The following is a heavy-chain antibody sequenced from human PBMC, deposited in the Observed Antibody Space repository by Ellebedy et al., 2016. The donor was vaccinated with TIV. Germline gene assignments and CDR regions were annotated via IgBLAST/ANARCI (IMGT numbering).Heavy chain of an antibody. Sequence: GESLKISCAASGFTVTTNYINWVRQAPGKGLEWVSVIFSAADGGETHYADSVKGRFTISRDSSKNTLYLQMNSLRAEDTAVYYCARDAAGNGGKLDYWGQGALVTVSS. CDR3: ARDAAGNGGKLDY. CDR2: IFSAADGGET. CDR1: GFTVTTNY. D-gene: IGHD4-23*01. V-gene: IGHV3-53*01. J-gene: IGHJ4*02.